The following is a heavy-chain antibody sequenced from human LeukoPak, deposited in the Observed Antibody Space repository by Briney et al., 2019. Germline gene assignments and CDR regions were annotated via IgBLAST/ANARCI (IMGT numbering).Heavy chain of an antibody. CDR2: IKQDGGKT. Sequence: PAGSLTLSCASSGFTFSDDCMHWVRQAPGKGPEWVAIIKQDGGKTHYVDIVKGRFTIYRDNDTSSLFLQMNSLRDEDTAVYYCARGQGWLSDSWGQGIQVTVTS. J-gene: IGHJ4*02. D-gene: IGHD3-9*01. V-gene: IGHV3-7*03. CDR3: ARGQGWLSDS. CDR1: GFTFSDDC.